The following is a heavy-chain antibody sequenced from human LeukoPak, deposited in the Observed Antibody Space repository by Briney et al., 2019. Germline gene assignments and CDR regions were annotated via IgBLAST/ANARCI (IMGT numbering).Heavy chain of an antibody. Sequence: PGGSLRLSCAASGFTFSSYWMHWVRQAPGKGLVWVSRINSDGSSTSYADSVKGRFTISRDNAKNTLYLQMNSLRAEDTAVYYCAKSELEWVRGVIIPPYYYYMDVWGKGTTVTVSS. V-gene: IGHV3-74*01. CDR1: GFTFSSYW. CDR2: INSDGSST. CDR3: AKSELEWVRGVIIPPYYYYMDV. D-gene: IGHD3-10*01. J-gene: IGHJ6*03.